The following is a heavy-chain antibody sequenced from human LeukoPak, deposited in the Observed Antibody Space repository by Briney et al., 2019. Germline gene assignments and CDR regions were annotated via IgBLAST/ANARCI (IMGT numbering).Heavy chain of an antibody. CDR2: ITGSDSYI. J-gene: IGHJ6*02. Sequence: GGSLRLSCAASGFTFTSYTINWVRQAPGKGLEWVSSITGSDSYIYYADSLKGRFTVSRDNAKNSLYLQMSSLRVEDTAVYYCARDLGYCSGGSCYYYGMDVRGQGTTVSVSS. CDR1: GFTFTSYT. D-gene: IGHD2-15*01. CDR3: ARDLGYCSGGSCYYYGMDV. V-gene: IGHV3-21*01.